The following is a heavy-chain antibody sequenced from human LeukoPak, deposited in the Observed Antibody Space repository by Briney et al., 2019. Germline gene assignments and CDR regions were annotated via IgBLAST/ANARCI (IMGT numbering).Heavy chain of an antibody. CDR1: GFTFSSYA. V-gene: IGHV3-23*01. Sequence: TGGSLRLSCAASGFTFSSYAMSWVRQAPGKGLEWVSAISGSDDSTYYADSVQGRFTISRDNSKNTLYLQMNSLRAEDTAVYYCAKDLGGGSGCYDLWGRGTLVTVSS. CDR3: AKDLGGGSGCYDL. CDR2: ISGSDDST. J-gene: IGHJ2*01. D-gene: IGHD6-19*01.